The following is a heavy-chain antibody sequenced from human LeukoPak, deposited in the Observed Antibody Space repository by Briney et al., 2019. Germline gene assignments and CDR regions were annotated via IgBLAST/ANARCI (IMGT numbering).Heavy chain of an antibody. CDR3: ARARGYLAPHYMDV. Sequence: PSETLSLTCTVSGGSISSYYWSWIRQPAGKGLEWIGRIYTSGSTSYNPSLKSRVTMSVDTSKNQFSLKLSSVTAADTAVYYCARARGYLAPHYMDVWGKGTTVTVSS. V-gene: IGHV4-4*07. CDR2: IYTSGST. J-gene: IGHJ6*03. D-gene: IGHD3-22*01. CDR1: GGSISSYY.